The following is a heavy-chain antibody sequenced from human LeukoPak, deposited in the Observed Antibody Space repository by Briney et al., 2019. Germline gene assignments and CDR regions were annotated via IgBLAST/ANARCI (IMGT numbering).Heavy chain of an antibody. CDR3: ARPYRYGGNPSYYFDY. CDR1: GYSFTSYW. Sequence: GESLKISCKGSGYSFTSYWIGWVRQMPGKGLEWMGIIYPGDSDTRYSASFQGQVTISADKSISTAYLQWSSLKASDTAMYYCARPYRYGGNPSYYFDYWGQGTLVTVSS. J-gene: IGHJ4*02. V-gene: IGHV5-51*01. CDR2: IYPGDSDT. D-gene: IGHD4-23*01.